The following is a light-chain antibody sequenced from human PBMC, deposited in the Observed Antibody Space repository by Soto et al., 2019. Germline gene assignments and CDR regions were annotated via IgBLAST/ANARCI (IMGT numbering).Light chain of an antibody. Sequence: PGERATLSCRASQSVSGYLAWYQQKTGQAPRLLIYDVSNRATGIPARFSGSGSGTDLNLTISRLEPEDFAIYYCQKRNYWQVTFGQGTRREIK. V-gene: IGKV3-11*01. CDR3: QKRNYWQVT. CDR2: DVS. J-gene: IGKJ5*01. CDR1: QSVSGY.